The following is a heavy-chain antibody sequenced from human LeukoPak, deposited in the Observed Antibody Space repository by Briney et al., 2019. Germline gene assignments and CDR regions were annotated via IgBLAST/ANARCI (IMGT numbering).Heavy chain of an antibody. V-gene: IGHV3-21*01. CDR1: GFTFRNYN. CDR3: ATYDNWVAGDV. D-gene: IGHD1-1*01. J-gene: IGHJ6*02. Sequence: GGSLRLSCAASGFTFRNYNMNWVRQAPGKGLEWVSSISESSSFIQYADSLKGRFAISRDNAKNSLFLQMNSLRVEDTAVYYCATYDNWVAGDVWGQGTSVSVSS. CDR2: ISESSSFI.